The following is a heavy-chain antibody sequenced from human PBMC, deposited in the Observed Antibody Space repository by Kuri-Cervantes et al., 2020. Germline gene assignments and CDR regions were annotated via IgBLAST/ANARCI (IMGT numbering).Heavy chain of an antibody. CDR1: GFTFSSYG. Sequence: GESLKISCAASGFTFSSYGMHWVRQAPGKGLEWVAVISYDGSNKYYADSVKGRFTISRDNSKNTLYLQMNSLRAEDTAVYYCASLATVTDFWGQGTLVTVSS. CDR2: ISYDGSNK. V-gene: IGHV3-30*03. J-gene: IGHJ4*02. CDR3: ASLATVTDF. D-gene: IGHD4-17*01.